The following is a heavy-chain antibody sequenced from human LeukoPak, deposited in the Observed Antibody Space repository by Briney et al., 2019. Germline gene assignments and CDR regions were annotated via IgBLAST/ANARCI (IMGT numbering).Heavy chain of an antibody. CDR1: GFTFSSYG. D-gene: IGHD3-22*01. CDR3: AKDDDSSGYYSYYFDY. CDR2: ISYDGSNK. J-gene: IGHJ4*02. V-gene: IGHV3-30*18. Sequence: QPGGSLRLSCAASGFTFSSYGMHWVRQAPGKGLEWVAVISYDGSNKYYADSVKGRFTISRDNSKNTLYLQMNSLRAEDTAVYYCAKDDDSSGYYSYYFDYWGQGTLVTVSS.